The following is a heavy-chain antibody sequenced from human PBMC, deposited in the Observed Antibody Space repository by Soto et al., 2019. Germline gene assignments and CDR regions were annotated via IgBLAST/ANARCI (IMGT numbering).Heavy chain of an antibody. CDR1: GYTFTKYY. Sequence: GASVKVSCKASGYTFTKYYLHWVRQAPGQGLEWVGMINPSARSASYAQKLRGRLTMDRDTSTTTVYMELSRLTFEDTAVYFCARDNSAANGVLDHWGQGTLVTVSS. J-gene: IGHJ4*02. CDR2: INPSARSA. V-gene: IGHV1-46*04. D-gene: IGHD1-1*01. CDR3: ARDNSAANGVLDH.